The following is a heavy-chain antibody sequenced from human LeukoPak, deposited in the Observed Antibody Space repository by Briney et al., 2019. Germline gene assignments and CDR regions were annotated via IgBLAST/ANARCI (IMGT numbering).Heavy chain of an antibody. CDR2: IYYSGST. J-gene: IGHJ5*02. CDR3: ARGYCSGGSCYSNWFDP. V-gene: IGHV4-59*01. CDR1: GGSISSYY. Sequence: SETLSLTCTVSGGSISSYYWSWIRQPPGKGLEWIGYIYYSGSTNYNPSLKSRVTKSVDTSKNQFSLKLSSVTAADTAVYYCARGYCSGGSCYSNWFDPWGQGTWSPSPQ. D-gene: IGHD2-15*01.